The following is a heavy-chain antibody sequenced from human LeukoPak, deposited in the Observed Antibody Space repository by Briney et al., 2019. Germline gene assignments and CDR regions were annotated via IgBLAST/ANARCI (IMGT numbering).Heavy chain of an antibody. V-gene: IGHV3-33*01. CDR2: IWYDGSNK. Sequence: GGSLRLSCAASGFTFRSHGMYWVRQAPGKGLEWVAIIWYDGSNKYYADPVKGRFTISRDNSKNTLYLQMNSLRAEDTAVYYCARDRAAARMDVWGKGTTVTVSS. CDR1: GFTFRSHG. D-gene: IGHD6-13*01. CDR3: ARDRAAARMDV. J-gene: IGHJ6*04.